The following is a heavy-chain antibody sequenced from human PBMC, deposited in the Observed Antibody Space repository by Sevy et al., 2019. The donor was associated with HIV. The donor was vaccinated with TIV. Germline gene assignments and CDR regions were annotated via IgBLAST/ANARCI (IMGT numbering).Heavy chain of an antibody. CDR2: ISSSSRYI. J-gene: IGHJ6*02. V-gene: IGHV3-21*01. CDR3: ARVVAYRSGGSCFLGYYYGMDI. CDR1: GFTFSNYN. D-gene: IGHD2-15*01. Sequence: GGSLRLSCAASGFTFSNYNMNWVRQAPGKGLEWVSSISSSSRYIYYADSMKGRFTISRDNAKNSLYLQMNSLRAEDTAVYYCARVVAYRSGGSCFLGYYYGMDIWGQGTTVTVSS.